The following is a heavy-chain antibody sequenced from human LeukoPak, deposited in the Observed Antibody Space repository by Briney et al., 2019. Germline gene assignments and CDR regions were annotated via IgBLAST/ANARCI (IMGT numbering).Heavy chain of an antibody. V-gene: IGHV3-23*01. Sequence: GESLRPSCAPSGFTFSSYSMSWVRPAPGKGLEWVAGTSGSGGNTNYADSVKGRFTNSSDNSKNTLYLQMNSLRTEETDVYYCAKDRGLYYYCSGSSFYFDYWGQGTLVTVSS. D-gene: IGHD3-10*01. CDR1: GFTFSSYS. J-gene: IGHJ4*02. CDR2: TSGSGGNT. CDR3: AKDRGLYYYCSGSSFYFDY.